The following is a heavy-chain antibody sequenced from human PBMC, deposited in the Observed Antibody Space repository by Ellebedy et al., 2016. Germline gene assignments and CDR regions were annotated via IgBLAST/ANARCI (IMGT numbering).Heavy chain of an antibody. J-gene: IGHJ4*02. CDR3: ARGNEIPGPEPLDN. Sequence: GGSLRLSCAASGFTFSDYYMSWVRQAPGKGLEWVATLYSGGTILYADSVKGRFTISRDNSKNTLYLQMNNLRAEDTALYYCARGNEIPGPEPLDNWGQGTLVTVSS. D-gene: IGHD1-14*01. V-gene: IGHV3-66*01. CDR1: GFTFSDYY. CDR2: LYSGGTI.